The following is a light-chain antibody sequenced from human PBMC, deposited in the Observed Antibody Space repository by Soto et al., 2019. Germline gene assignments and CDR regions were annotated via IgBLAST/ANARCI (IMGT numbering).Light chain of an antibody. J-gene: IGLJ1*01. CDR1: SGHSNYA. CDR2: VNSDGSH. Sequence: QSVLTQSPSASASLRASVKLTCTLSSGHSNYAIAWHQQQPEKGHRYLMKVNSDGSHRKGDGIPDRFSGASSGAQRYLTISSRQSEDEADHYGQTWVTGIRGFGTGTKLTVL. CDR3: QTWVTGIRG. V-gene: IGLV4-69*01.